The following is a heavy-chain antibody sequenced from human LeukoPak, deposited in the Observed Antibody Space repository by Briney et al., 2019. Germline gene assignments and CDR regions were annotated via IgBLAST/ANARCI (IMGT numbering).Heavy chain of an antibody. D-gene: IGHD3-3*01. CDR2: IYSGGST. CDR3: ARVTSLSNDFWSGYYYYYYGMDV. CDR1: GFTVSSNY. Sequence: GGSLRLSCAASGFTVSSNYMSWVRQAPGKGLEWVSVIYSGGSTYYADSVKGRFTISRDNSKNTLYLQMNSLRAEDTAVYYCARVTSLSNDFWSGYYYYYYGMDVWGQGTTVTVSS. J-gene: IGHJ6*02. V-gene: IGHV3-53*01.